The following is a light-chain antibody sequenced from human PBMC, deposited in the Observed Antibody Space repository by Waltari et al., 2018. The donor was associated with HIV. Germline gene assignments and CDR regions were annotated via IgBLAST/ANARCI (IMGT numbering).Light chain of an antibody. Sequence: QSVLTQPPSVSGAPGQWVTISCAGSTSNIGAGYDVHWYQPLPGTAPKLLLYGASDRPSGVPDRFSGSKSGTSASLAITGLQAEDEADYYCQSYDSSLSNLIFGGGTKLTVL. J-gene: IGLJ2*01. CDR1: TSNIGAGYD. V-gene: IGLV1-40*01. CDR3: QSYDSSLSNLI. CDR2: GAS.